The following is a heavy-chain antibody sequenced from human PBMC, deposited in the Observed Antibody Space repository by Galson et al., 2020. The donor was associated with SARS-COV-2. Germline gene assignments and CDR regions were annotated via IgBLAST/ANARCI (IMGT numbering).Heavy chain of an antibody. Sequence: TGGSLRLSCAASKFTFSNYEMNWVRQAPGKGLEWVSYISSRSSTIKYADSVKGRFTISRDNAKNSLNLEMDSLRVEDTAVYYCARVSYHDSSGENWFFDLWGRGTLVTVSS. D-gene: IGHD3-22*01. J-gene: IGHJ2*01. CDR3: ARVSYHDSSGENWFFDL. V-gene: IGHV3-48*03. CDR2: ISSRSSTI. CDR1: KFTFSNYE.